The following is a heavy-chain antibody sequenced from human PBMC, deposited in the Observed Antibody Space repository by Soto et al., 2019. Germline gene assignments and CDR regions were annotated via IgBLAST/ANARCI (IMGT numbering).Heavy chain of an antibody. Sequence: EVQLLESGGDLVQPGGSLTLSCAAAGFTFSSYGMSWVRQAPGKGLEWVSAVSGSGGSVYYADSVRGRCTISRDNSKNTLYLQVNSLRAEDTAIYYCAKGSVVGADYSYGMDVWGQGTTVTVSS. D-gene: IGHD2-2*01. CDR3: AKGSVVGADYSYGMDV. CDR1: GFTFSSYG. J-gene: IGHJ6*02. V-gene: IGHV3-23*01. CDR2: VSGSGGSV.